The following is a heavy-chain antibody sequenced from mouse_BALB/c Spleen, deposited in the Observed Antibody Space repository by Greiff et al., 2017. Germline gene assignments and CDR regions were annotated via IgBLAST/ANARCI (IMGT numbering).Heavy chain of an antibody. CDR3: DTGSYAMDY. CDR2: INSYRGDT. V-gene: IGHV1-37*01. D-gene: IGHD3-1*01. CDR1: GYSFTGYF. J-gene: IGHJ4*01. Sequence: VQLKESGPGLVKPGASVKISCKASGYSFTGYFMNWVKQSHGKSLEWIGRINSYRGDTFYNQKIKGKATLTVDKSSSTAHMKLLRLTSEDSAVYYCDTGSYAMDYWGQGTSVTVSS.